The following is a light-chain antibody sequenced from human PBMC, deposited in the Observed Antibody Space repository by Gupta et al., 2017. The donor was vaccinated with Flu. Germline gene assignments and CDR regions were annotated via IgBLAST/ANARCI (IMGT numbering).Light chain of an antibody. CDR2: GSS. J-gene: IGKJ1*01. CDR3: QQYDSSPWT. V-gene: IGKV3-20*01. Sequence: PGTLSLSPGERATRSCRASQSVSRYINWYQQRPGQAPGLLIYGSSSRATGIPDRFSGSGSGTDFTLTISRLEPEDFAVYYCQQYDSSPWTFGQGTKVEIK. CDR1: QSVSRY.